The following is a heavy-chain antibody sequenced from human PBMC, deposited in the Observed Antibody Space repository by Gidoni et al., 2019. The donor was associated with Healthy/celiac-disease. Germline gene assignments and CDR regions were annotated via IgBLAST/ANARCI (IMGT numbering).Heavy chain of an antibody. Sequence: QVQLQQWGAGLLKPSETLSLTCAFYGGSFSGYYWSWIRQPPGKGLEWIGEINHSGSTNYNPSLKSRVTISVDTSKNQFSLKLSSVTAADTAVYYGARSPTFSSGWHYYFDYWGQGTLVTVSS. J-gene: IGHJ4*02. V-gene: IGHV4-34*01. CDR2: INHSGST. D-gene: IGHD6-19*01. CDR3: ARSPTFSSGWHYYFDY. CDR1: GGSFSGYY.